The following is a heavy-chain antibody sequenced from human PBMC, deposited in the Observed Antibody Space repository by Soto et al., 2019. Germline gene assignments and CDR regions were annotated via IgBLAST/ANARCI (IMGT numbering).Heavy chain of an antibody. V-gene: IGHV1-69*01. CDR3: ARHVRFGELLKNWFGP. J-gene: IGHJ5*02. D-gene: IGHD3-10*01. CDR2: IIPIFGTA. CDR1: GGTFSSYA. Sequence: QVQLVQSGAEVKKPGSSVTVSCKASGGTFSSYAISWVRQAPGQGLEWMGGIIPIFGTANYAQKCQGRGTITADESTRTAYMELSSLRSEDTAVYYCARHVRFGELLKNWFGPWGQGTLVTVSS.